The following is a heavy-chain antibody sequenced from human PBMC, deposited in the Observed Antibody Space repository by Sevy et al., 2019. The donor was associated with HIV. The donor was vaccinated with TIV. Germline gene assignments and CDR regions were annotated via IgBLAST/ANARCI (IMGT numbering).Heavy chain of an antibody. CDR3: AKDLEQQLGPDY. CDR2: ISPTGGTT. V-gene: IGHV3-23*01. J-gene: IGHJ4*02. D-gene: IGHD6-13*01. Sequence: GSLKISCAASGFTFSSYDMSWVRQAPGKGLEWVSGISPTGGTTHYAESVKGRFIISRDNSKKTLFLQMNSLRAEDTALYYCAKDLEQQLGPDYWGQGTQVTVSS. CDR1: GFTFSSYD.